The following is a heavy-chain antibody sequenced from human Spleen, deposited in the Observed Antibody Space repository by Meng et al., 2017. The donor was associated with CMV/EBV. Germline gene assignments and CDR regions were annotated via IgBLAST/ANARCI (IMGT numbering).Heavy chain of an antibody. D-gene: IGHD2-15*01. CDR2: INPNSGGT. V-gene: IGHV1-2*02. CDR1: GYTFTGYY. Sequence: ASVKVSCKASGYTFTGYYMHWVRQAPGQGLEWMGWINPNSGGTNYAQKFQGRVTMTRDTSISTAYMELCRLRSDDTAVYYCASARLYCSGGSCYSDYYYGMDVWGQGTTVTVSS. CDR3: ASARLYCSGGSCYSDYYYGMDV. J-gene: IGHJ6*02.